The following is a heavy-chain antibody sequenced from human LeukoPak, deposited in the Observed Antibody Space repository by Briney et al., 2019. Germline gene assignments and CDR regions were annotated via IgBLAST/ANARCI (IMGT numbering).Heavy chain of an antibody. J-gene: IGHJ4*02. CDR3: ARQGHNFFDY. CDR1: GYSFTSYW. Sequence: GESLRISWKGSGYSFTSYWIRWVRQMAGKGLEWMGRINPSDSYTNYSPSFQGRVTISADKSISTAYLQWSTLKASDTAMYYCARQGHNFFDYWGQGTLVTVSS. CDR2: INPSDSYT. V-gene: IGHV5-10-1*01.